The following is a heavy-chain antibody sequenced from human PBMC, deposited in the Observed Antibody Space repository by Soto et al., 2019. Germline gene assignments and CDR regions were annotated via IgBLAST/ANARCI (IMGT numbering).Heavy chain of an antibody. CDR2: VFSGGQT. V-gene: IGHV3-53*01. CDR1: GFTVSTNY. D-gene: IGHD3-16*01. J-gene: IGHJ4*02. CDR3: ARGDFDC. Sequence: EVQLVESGGGLIQPGGSLRLSCAASGFTVSTNYMSWVRQAPGKGLEWVAIVFSGGQTYHADSVKGRFTVSRDSSKNTLDLQMNSLGADDTAVYYCARGDFDCWGQGTLVTVSS.